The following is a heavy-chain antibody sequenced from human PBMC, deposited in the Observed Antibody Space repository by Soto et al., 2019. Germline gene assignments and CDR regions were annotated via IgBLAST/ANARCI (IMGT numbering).Heavy chain of an antibody. Sequence: VAVIWYDGSNKYYADSVKGRFTISRDNSKNTLYLQMNSLRAEDTAVYYCARGASEGLDYWGQGTLVTVSS. V-gene: IGHV3-33*01. J-gene: IGHJ4*02. CDR3: ARGASEGLDY. CDR2: IWYDGSNK.